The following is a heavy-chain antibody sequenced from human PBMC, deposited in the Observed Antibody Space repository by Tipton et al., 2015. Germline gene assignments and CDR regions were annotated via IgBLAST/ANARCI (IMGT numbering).Heavy chain of an antibody. Sequence: QLVQSGAEVKKPGESLKISCKGSGYSFTTYWIGWVRQMPGKGLEWMGIIYPGDSDARYSPSFQGQVTISVDRAINTAYLQWSSLRASDIAMYYCARHGGIQLIAFDYWGQVTLVTVSS. CDR1: GYSFTTYW. CDR3: ARHGGIQLIAFDY. CDR2: IYPGDSDA. V-gene: IGHV5-51*01. J-gene: IGHJ4*02. D-gene: IGHD5-18*01.